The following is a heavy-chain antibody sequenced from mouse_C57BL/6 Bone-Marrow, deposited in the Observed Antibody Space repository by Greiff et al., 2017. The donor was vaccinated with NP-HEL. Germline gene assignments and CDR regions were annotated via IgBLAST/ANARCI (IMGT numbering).Heavy chain of an antibody. Sequence: QVHVKQPGAELVKPGASVKVSCKASGYTFTSYWMHWVKQRPGQGLEWIGRIHPSDSDTNYNQKFKGKATLTVDKSSSTAYMQLSSLTAEDSAVYYCAIPSGWFLFAYWGQGTLVTVSA. CDR3: AIPSGWFLFAY. D-gene: IGHD1-1*02. CDR1: GYTFTSYW. CDR2: IHPSDSDT. J-gene: IGHJ3*01. V-gene: IGHV1-74*01.